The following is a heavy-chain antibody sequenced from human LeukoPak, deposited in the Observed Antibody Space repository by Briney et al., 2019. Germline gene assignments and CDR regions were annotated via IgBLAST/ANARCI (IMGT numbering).Heavy chain of an antibody. D-gene: IGHD5-18*01. V-gene: IGHV1-18*01. Sequence: ASVKVSYKASGYTFTSYGISWVRQAPGQGLEWMGWISAYNGNTNYAQKLHGRVTMTTDTSTSTAYMELRSLRSDDTAVYYCARDSLQLRSDDAFDIWSQGTMVTVSS. J-gene: IGHJ3*02. CDR2: ISAYNGNT. CDR1: GYTFTSYG. CDR3: ARDSLQLRSDDAFDI.